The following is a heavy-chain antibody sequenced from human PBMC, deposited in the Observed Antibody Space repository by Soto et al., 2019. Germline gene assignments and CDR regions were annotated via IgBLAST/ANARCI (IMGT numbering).Heavy chain of an antibody. J-gene: IGHJ4*02. CDR2: ISAYNGNT. D-gene: IGHD3-22*01. CDR3: ARGASYYDSSGPQEFDY. Sequence: ASVKVSCKASGYTFTSYGISWVRQAPGQGLEWMGWISAYNGNTNYAQKLQGRVTMTTDTSTSTAYMELRSLRSDDTAVYYCARGASYYDSSGPQEFDYWGQGTLVTVSS. V-gene: IGHV1-18*04. CDR1: GYTFTSYG.